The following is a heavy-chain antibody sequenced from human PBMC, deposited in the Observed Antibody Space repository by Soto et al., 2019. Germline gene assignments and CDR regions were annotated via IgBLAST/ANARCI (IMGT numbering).Heavy chain of an antibody. V-gene: IGHV4-59*01. D-gene: IGHD3-22*01. Sequence: PSETLSLTCTVSGGSISSYYWSWIRQPPGKGLEWIGYIYYSGSTNYNPSLKSRVTISVDTSRNQFSLKLSSVTAADTAVYYCARASYYDSSGYYSPHGFDYWGQGTLVTVSS. CDR1: GGSISSYY. CDR2: IYYSGST. CDR3: ARASYYDSSGYYSPHGFDY. J-gene: IGHJ4*02.